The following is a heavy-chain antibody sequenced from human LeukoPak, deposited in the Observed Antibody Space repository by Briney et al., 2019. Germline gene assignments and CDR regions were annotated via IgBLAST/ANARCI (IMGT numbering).Heavy chain of an antibody. CDR1: GGSISSSSYY. Sequence: SETLSPTCTVSGGSISSSSYYWGWIRQPPGKGLEWIGSIYYSGSTYYNPSLKSRVTISVDTSKNQFSLKLSSVTAADTAVYYCAREGTDISGTSDAFDIWGQGTMVTVSS. CDR2: IYYSGST. D-gene: IGHD1-7*01. J-gene: IGHJ3*02. V-gene: IGHV4-39*02. CDR3: AREGTDISGTSDAFDI.